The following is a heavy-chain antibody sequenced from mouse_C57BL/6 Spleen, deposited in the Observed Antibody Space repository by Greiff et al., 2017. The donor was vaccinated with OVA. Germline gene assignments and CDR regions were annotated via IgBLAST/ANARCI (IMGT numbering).Heavy chain of an antibody. D-gene: IGHD2-5*01. CDR2: IYPGSGST. J-gene: IGHJ1*03. CDR1: GYTFTSYW. CDR3: ARPPYYSNYDWYFDV. V-gene: IGHV1-55*01. Sequence: VQLQQPGAELVKPGASVKMSCKASGYTFTSYWITWVKQRPGPGLEWIGDIYPGSGSTNYNEKFKSKATLTVDTSSSTAYMQLSSLTSEDSAVYYCARPPYYSNYDWYFDVWGTGTTVTVSA.